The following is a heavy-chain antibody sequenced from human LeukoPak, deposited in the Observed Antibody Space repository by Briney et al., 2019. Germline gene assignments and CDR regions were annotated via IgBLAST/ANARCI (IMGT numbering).Heavy chain of an antibody. CDR3: ARVSEKGPFRYFDY. D-gene: IGHD3-10*01. V-gene: IGHV4-4*07. Sequence: SETLSLTCTVSGGSISSYYWSWIRQPAGKGLEWIGRIYTSGSTNYNPSLKSRVTMSVDTSKNQFSLKLSSVTAADTAVYYCARVSEKGPFRYFDYWGQGTLATVSS. CDR2: IYTSGST. CDR1: GGSISSYY. J-gene: IGHJ4*02.